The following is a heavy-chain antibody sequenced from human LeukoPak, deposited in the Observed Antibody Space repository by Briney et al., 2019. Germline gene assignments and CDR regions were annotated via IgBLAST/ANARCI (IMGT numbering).Heavy chain of an antibody. J-gene: IGHJ6*02. CDR2: INHSGST. Sequence: SETLSLTCAVYGGSFSGYYWSWIRQPPGKGLEWIGEINHSGSTNYNPSLKSRVTISVDTSKNQFPLKLSSVTAADTAVYYCARGHRAPVDTVSAYYYYGMDVWGQGTTVTVSS. D-gene: IGHD5-18*01. V-gene: IGHV4-34*01. CDR1: GGSFSGYY. CDR3: ARGHRAPVDTVSAYYYYGMDV.